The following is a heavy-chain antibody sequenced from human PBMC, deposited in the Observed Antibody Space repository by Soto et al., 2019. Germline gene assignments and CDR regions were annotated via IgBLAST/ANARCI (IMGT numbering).Heavy chain of an antibody. J-gene: IGHJ3*02. CDR1: GFTLSSYA. CDR3: ASITGTTEPHDAFDI. Sequence: GGSLRLSCAASGFTLSSYAMHWVRQAPGKGLEWVAVISYDGSNKYYADSVKGRFTISRDNSKNTLYLQMNSLRAEDTAVYYCASITGTTEPHDAFDIWGQGTMVTVSS. D-gene: IGHD1-7*01. V-gene: IGHV3-30-3*01. CDR2: ISYDGSNK.